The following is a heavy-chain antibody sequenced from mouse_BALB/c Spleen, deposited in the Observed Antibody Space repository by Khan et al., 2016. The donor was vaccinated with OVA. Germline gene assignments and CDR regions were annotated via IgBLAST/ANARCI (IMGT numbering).Heavy chain of an antibody. CDR3: ARGNYYGYYFDY. V-gene: IGHV3-2*02. Sequence: EVKLEESGPGLVKPSQSLSLTCTVTGYSITNNYAWNWIRQFPGNKLEWMGYISYSGSTNYNPSLKSRISITRDTSKNQFFLQLNSVTTEDTATYYCARGNYYGYYFDYWGQGTTLTGSS. J-gene: IGHJ2*01. CDR1: GYSITNNYA. CDR2: ISYSGST. D-gene: IGHD1-1*01.